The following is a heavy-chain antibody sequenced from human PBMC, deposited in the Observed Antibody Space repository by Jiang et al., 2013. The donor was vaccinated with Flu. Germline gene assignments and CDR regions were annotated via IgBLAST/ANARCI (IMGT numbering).Heavy chain of an antibody. CDR2: IYYSGST. D-gene: IGHD3-22*01. V-gene: IGHV4-59*01. CDR3: ARGYDSSGYYYYFDY. CDR1: GGSISSYY. J-gene: IGHJ4*02. Sequence: SLTCTVSGGSISSYYWSWIRQPPGKGLEWIGYIYYSGSTNYNPSLKSRVTISVDTSKNQFSLKLSSVTAADTAVYYCARGYDSSGYYYYFDYWGQGTLVTVSS.